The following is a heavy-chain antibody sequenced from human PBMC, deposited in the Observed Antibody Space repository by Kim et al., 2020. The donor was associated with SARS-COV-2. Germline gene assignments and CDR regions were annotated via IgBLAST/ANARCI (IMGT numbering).Heavy chain of an antibody. CDR3: RGWFGESPYFYGMDV. CDR2: ISYDGSNK. D-gene: IGHD3-10*01. V-gene: IGHV3-30*03. Sequence: GGSLRLSCAASGFTFSNYGMHWVRQAPGKGLEWVALISYDGSNKHYADSVKGRFTISRDNSKNTLSLQMNSLRVEDTAVYYCRGWFGESPYFYGMDVWGQGTTVTVSS. CDR1: GFTFSNYG. J-gene: IGHJ6*02.